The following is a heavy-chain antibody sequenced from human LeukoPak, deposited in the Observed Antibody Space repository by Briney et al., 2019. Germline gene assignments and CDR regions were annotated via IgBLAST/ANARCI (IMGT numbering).Heavy chain of an antibody. J-gene: IGHJ4*02. CDR1: GFTFSSYA. CDR2: ISYDGSNK. Sequence: GRSLRLSCAASGFTFSSYAMHWVRQAPGKGLEWVAVISYDGSNKYYADSVKGRFTISRDNSKNTLYLQMNSLRAEDTAVYYCARGGSRSYYVLFFDYWGQGTLVTVSS. D-gene: IGHD3-10*01. V-gene: IGHV3-30*04. CDR3: ARGGSRSYYVLFFDY.